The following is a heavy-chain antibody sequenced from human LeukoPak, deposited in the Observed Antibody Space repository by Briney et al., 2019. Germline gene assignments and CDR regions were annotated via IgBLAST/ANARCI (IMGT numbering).Heavy chain of an antibody. CDR3: ARGRPTRVRGVIGRLDY. Sequence: SETLSLTCAVHGDSFSVYYWSWIRPPPGKGLGWSGQINHSGRTNYNPSLQSRVNISVAKTKKQISLKLSSVTAADTAVYSCARGRPTRVRGVIGRLDYWGQGTLVTVSS. J-gene: IGHJ4*02. V-gene: IGHV4-34*01. CDR2: INHSGRT. CDR1: GDSFSVYY. D-gene: IGHD3-10*01.